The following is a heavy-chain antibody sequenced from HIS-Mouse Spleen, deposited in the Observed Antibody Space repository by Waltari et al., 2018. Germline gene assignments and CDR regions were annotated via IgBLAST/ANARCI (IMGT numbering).Heavy chain of an antibody. CDR2: IYYSGSH. CDR3: ARVPLYYYYYGMDV. Sequence: QVQLQESGPGLVKPSQTLSLTCTVSGGSISSGDYYWSWIRQPPGKGLGWIGYIYYSGSHYYHPSLKSRVTISVDTSKNQFSLKLSSVTAADTAVYYCARVPLYYYYYGMDVWGQGTTVTVSS. J-gene: IGHJ6*02. CDR1: GGSISSGDYY. V-gene: IGHV4-30-4*01.